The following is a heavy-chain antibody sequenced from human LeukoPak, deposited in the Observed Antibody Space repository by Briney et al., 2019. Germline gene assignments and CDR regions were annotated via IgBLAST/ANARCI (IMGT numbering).Heavy chain of an antibody. CDR1: GYTFSSYF. CDR2: INPSGGSP. Sequence: ASVKVSCKASGYTFSSYFIHWVRQAPGQGLEWMGIINPSGGSPTYAQRFQGRVTMTRDPSTSTVYMELSSLRSEDTAVYYCARETGSLDYWGQGSLVTVSS. J-gene: IGHJ4*02. CDR3: ARETGSLDY. V-gene: IGHV1-46*01. D-gene: IGHD1-1*01.